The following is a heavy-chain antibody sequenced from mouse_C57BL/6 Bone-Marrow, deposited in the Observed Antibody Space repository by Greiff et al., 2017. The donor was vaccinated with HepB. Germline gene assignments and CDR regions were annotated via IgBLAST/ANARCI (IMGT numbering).Heavy chain of an antibody. CDR3: ARRPMDY. J-gene: IGHJ4*01. CDR2: IFHGSGST. CDR1: GYTFTDYY. V-gene: IGHV1-75*01. Sequence: VQLQQSGPELVKPGASVKISCKASGYTFTDYYLKWVKQRPGQGLEWIGWIFHGSGSTYYNEKFKGKATLTVDKSFSTAYMLLSSLASEDSAVYFCARRPMDYWGQGTSVTVSS.